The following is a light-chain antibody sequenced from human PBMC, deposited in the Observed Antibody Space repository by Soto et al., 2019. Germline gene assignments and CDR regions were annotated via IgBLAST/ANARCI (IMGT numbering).Light chain of an antibody. Sequence: DIQMTQSPSSLSASVGDRVTTTCQASQNINNYLNWYQQKPGRAPKLLIYDASNLEAGVPSRCGGSGAGTDFTFIISRLQPEDIATYYCQQYENLPTFGQGTRLEIK. CDR1: QNINNY. CDR2: DAS. V-gene: IGKV1-33*01. J-gene: IGKJ5*01. CDR3: QQYENLPT.